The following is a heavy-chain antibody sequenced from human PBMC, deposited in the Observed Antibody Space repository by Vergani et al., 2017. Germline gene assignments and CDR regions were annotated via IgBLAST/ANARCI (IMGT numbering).Heavy chain of an antibody. J-gene: IGHJ3*02. Sequence: QVQLQESGPGLVKPSQTLSLPCTVSGGSISSGSYYWSWIRQPAGKGLEWIGRIYTSGSTNYNPSLKSRVTISVDTSKNQFSLKLSSVTAADTAVYYCTASIVVVTALGAFDIWGQGTMVTVSS. D-gene: IGHD2-21*02. CDR2: IYTSGST. V-gene: IGHV4-61*02. CDR1: GGSISSGSYY. CDR3: TASIVVVTALGAFDI.